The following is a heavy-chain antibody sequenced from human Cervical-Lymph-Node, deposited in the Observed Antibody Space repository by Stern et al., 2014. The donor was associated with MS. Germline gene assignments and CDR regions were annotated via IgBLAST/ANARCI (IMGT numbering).Heavy chain of an antibody. CDR3: ARDGTLEWLGTYYYYGMDV. Sequence: QVQLLQPGAEVKKPGASVKVSCEASGYTFTSFGFSWVRQAPGQGLEWMGWISAKNGDTKYAQKLQGRVTLTTDTSTNTAYMELRSLRSDDTAVYYCARDGTLEWLGTYYYYGMDVWGQGTTVTVSS. CDR2: ISAKNGDT. D-gene: IGHD3-3*01. V-gene: IGHV1-18*01. CDR1: GYTFTSFG. J-gene: IGHJ6*02.